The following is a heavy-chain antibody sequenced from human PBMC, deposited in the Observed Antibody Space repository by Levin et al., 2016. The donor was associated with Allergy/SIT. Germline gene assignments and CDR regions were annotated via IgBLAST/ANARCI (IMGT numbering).Heavy chain of an antibody. CDR3: ARVTGHYSSGWEFDY. CDR2: INPNSGGT. D-gene: IGHD6-19*01. Sequence: ASVKVSCKASGYTFTGYYMHWVRQAPGQGLEWMGWINPNSGGTNYAQKFQGWVTMTRDTSISTAYMELSRLRSDDTAVYYCARVTGHYSSGWEFDYWGQGTLVTVSS. J-gene: IGHJ4*02. V-gene: IGHV1-2*04. CDR1: GYTFTGYY.